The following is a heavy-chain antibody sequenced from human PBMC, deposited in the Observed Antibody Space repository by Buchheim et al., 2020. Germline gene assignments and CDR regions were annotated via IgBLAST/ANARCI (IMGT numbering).Heavy chain of an antibody. Sequence: EVQLVESGGGLVQPGGSLRLSCAASGFTFSYFWMHWVRQAPGKGLVWVSRINSDGSSTTYADSVKGRFTISRDNAKNSLHLQMNSLRAEDTAVYCWARESGVRGSTFTVGYWGQGS. V-gene: IGHV3-74*01. D-gene: IGHD3-10*01. J-gene: IGHJ4*02. CDR2: INSDGSST. CDR3: ARESGVRGSTFTVGY. CDR1: GFTFSYFW.